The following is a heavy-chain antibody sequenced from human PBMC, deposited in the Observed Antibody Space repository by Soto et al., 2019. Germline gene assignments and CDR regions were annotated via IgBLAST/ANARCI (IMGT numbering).Heavy chain of an antibody. CDR2: INPSVGST. J-gene: IGHJ6*03. V-gene: IGHV1-46*01. CDR1: GYTFTSYS. D-gene: IGHD2-2*01. CDR3: ARGAYQLLTGYYYYYMDV. Sequence: GASVKVSCKTSGYTFTSYSIHWVRQAPGQGLEWMGVINPSVGSTTYAQKFQGRVTMTRDTPTNTAYMEMSSLRSEDTAVYYCARGAYQLLTGYYYYYMDVWGKGTTVTV.